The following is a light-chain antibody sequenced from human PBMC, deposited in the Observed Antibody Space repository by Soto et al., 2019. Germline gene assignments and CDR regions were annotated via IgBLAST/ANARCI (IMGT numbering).Light chain of an antibody. Sequence: QSALTQPPSVSGSPGQSITISCTGTSSDVGGYNSVSWYQHPPGKAPKLMIYNVSNRPSGLSDRFAGSKSGNTASLAISGLQAEDEADYYCISFTSRTTYVFGTGTKVTVL. CDR3: ISFTSRTTYV. V-gene: IGLV2-14*03. J-gene: IGLJ1*01. CDR2: NVS. CDR1: SSDVGGYNS.